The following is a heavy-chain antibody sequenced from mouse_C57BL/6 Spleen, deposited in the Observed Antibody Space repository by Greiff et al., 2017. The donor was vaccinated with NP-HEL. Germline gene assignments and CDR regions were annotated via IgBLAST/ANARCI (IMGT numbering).Heavy chain of an antibody. J-gene: IGHJ3*01. CDR2: ISDGGSYT. Sequence: EVQVVESGGGLVKPGGSLKLSCAASGFTFSSYAMSWVRQTPEKRLEWVATISDGGSYTYYPDNVKGRFTISRDNAKNNLYLQMSHLKSEDTAMYYCARDNDWFAYWGQGTLVTVSA. CDR3: ARDNDWFAY. V-gene: IGHV5-4*01. CDR1: GFTFSSYA.